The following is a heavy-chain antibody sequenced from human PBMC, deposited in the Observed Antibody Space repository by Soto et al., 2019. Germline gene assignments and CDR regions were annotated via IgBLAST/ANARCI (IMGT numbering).Heavy chain of an antibody. D-gene: IGHD2-2*01. CDR3: AHGSCSSADCYPNPYLDY. CDR1: GFSLSTTAEG. CDR2: IYWDDDE. V-gene: IGHV2-5*02. Sequence: QITLKESGPTLVKPTQTLTLTCTFSGFSLSTTAEGVGWIRQPPGKALEWLALIYWDDDERYSPSLKSRLTHTKDTSKNQVVLTMTNVDPVDTATYYCAHGSCSSADCYPNPYLDYWGQGILVTVSS. J-gene: IGHJ4*02.